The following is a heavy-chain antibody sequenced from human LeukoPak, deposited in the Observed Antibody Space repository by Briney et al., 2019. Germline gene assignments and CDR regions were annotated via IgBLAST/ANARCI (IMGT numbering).Heavy chain of an antibody. D-gene: IGHD3-22*01. CDR1: GYTFTSYD. CDR3: ARAKTYYYDSSGYYYVAGDYDH. V-gene: IGHV1-8*01. CDR2: MDPNSGNT. J-gene: IGHJ5*02. Sequence: ASVKVSCKASGYTFTSYDINWVRQATGQGLEWMGWMDPNSGNTGYAQKFQGRVTMTRNTSISTAYMELSSLRSEDTAVYYCARAKTYYYDSSGYYYVAGDYDHWGQGTLVTVSS.